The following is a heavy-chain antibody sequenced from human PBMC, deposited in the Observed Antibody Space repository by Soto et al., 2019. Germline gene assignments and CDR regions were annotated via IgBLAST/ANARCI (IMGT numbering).Heavy chain of an antibody. CDR2: IKSKTDGGRI. J-gene: IGHJ4*02. Sequence: EEQLVESGGGLIKPGGSLRLSCAASGFIFTKAWMNWVRQAPGEGLEWVGRIKSKTDGGRIDYGAPVKGRFTISRDDSKNTLYLQMNSLKMEDTAVYYCTADSRQIVGGVGFDYWGQGALVTVSS. D-gene: IGHD6-6*01. CDR1: GFIFTKAW. V-gene: IGHV3-15*07. CDR3: TADSRQIVGGVGFDY.